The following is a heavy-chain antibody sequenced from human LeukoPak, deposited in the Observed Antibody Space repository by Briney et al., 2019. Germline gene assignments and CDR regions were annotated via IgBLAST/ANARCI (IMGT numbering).Heavy chain of an antibody. CDR1: GYTFSSYG. V-gene: IGHV1-18*01. D-gene: IGHD2-2*01. J-gene: IGHJ5*02. Sequence: GASVKVSCKASGYTFSSYGISWVRQAPGQGLEWMGWISAYNGNTNYAQMVQGRGTMATDTSTSTAYMEVRSLRSDDTAMYYCARDVGDIVTIPAAISVPWGQGTLVTVSS. CDR2: ISAYNGNT. CDR3: ARDVGDIVTIPAAISVP.